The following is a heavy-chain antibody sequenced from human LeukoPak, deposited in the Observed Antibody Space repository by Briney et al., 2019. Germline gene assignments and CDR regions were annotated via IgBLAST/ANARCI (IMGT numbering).Heavy chain of an antibody. CDR1: GFTFRTYG. V-gene: IGHV3-30*12. CDR3: ARTLHDILTGYYYFYFDY. J-gene: IGHJ4*02. Sequence: PGGSLRLSCAASGFTFRTYGMHWARQAPGKGLEWVAYMQYDGSNKQYADSVKGRFTISRDNAKNSLYLQMNSLRAEDTAVYFCARTLHDILTGYYYFYFDYWGQGTLVTVSS. D-gene: IGHD3-9*01. CDR2: MQYDGSNK.